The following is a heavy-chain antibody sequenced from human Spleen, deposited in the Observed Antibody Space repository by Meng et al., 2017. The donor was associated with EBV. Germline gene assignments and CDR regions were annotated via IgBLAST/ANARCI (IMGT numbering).Heavy chain of an antibody. D-gene: IGHD2/OR15-2a*01. Sequence: EVQLVESGGGLVQPGGSLRLSCAASGFTFNNVWMNWVRQAPGKGLEWVGRIKSKSDGGTTDYAAPVKGRFSISRDDSKTTLYLEMNSLKTDDTAVYYCTTGSAFLGLGDYFDYWGQGTLVTVSS. CDR3: TTGSAFLGLGDYFDY. CDR2: IKSKSDGGTT. CDR1: GFTFNNVW. V-gene: IGHV3-15*01. J-gene: IGHJ4*02.